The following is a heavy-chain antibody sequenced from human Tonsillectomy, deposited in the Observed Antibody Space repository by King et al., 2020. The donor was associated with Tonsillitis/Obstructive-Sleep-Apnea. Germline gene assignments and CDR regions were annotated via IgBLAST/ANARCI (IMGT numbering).Heavy chain of an antibody. CDR3: ARGPVRAVAGTVNDY. CDR2: INAGNGNT. D-gene: IGHD6-19*01. V-gene: IGHV1-3*01. CDR1: GYTFTSYA. J-gene: IGHJ4*02. Sequence: QLVQSGAEVKKPGASVKVSCKASGYTFTSYAMHWVRQAPGQRLEWMGWINAGNGNTKYSQKFQGRVTITRDTSASTAYMELSSLRSEDTAVYYCARGPVRAVAGTVNDYWGQGTLVTVSS.